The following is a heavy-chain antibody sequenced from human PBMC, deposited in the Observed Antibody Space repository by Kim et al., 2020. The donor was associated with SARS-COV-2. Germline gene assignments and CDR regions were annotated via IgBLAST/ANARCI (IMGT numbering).Heavy chain of an antibody. D-gene: IGHD3-9*01. J-gene: IGHJ3*02. Sequence: SETLSLTCTVSGGSISSGGYYWSWIRQHPGKGLEWIGYIYYSGSTYYNPSLKSRVTISVDTSKNQFSLKLSSVTAADTAVYYCAMGNFDWSTPDAFDIWGQGTMVTVSS. CDR1: GGSISSGGYY. CDR2: IYYSGST. V-gene: IGHV4-31*03. CDR3: AMGNFDWSTPDAFDI.